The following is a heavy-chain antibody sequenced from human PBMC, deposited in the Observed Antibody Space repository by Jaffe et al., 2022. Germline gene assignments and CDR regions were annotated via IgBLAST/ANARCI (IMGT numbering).Heavy chain of an antibody. J-gene: IGHJ4*02. CDR2: IRSKTYGGTT. CDR3: TRPMTSAFYIEPSGD. Sequence: EVQLVESGGGLVQPGRSLRLSCTTSGFIFSESALSWVRQAPGKGLEWVGFIRSKTYGGTTDSAASVKGRFTISRDDSKSVAYLQMNNLKIDDTGVYYCTRPMTSAFYIEPSGDWGQGTLVTVSS. CDR1: GFIFSESA. V-gene: IGHV3-49*04. D-gene: IGHD3-3*02.